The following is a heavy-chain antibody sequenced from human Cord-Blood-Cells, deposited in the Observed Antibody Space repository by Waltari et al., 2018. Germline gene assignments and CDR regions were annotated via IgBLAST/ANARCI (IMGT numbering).Heavy chain of an antibody. J-gene: IGHJ4*02. Sequence: QVQLQESGPGLVKPSEPLSLTCTVSGGSISSYYWSWIRQPPGKGLEWIGYIYYSGSTNYNPSLKSRVTISVDTSKNQFSLKLSSVTAADTAVYYCARHPPGGSYYFDYWGQGTLVTVSS. CDR3: ARHPPGGSYYFDY. CDR2: IYYSGST. D-gene: IGHD1-26*01. V-gene: IGHV4-59*08. CDR1: GGSISSYY.